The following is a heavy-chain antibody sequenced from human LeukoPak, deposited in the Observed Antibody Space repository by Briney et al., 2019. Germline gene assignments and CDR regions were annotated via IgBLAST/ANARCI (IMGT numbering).Heavy chain of an antibody. CDR3: ARDRSKVTAYDDALDI. D-gene: IGHD2-21*02. CDR1: GFTFRSYE. Sequence: PGGSLRLSCAASGFTFRSYELNWVRQAPGKGLEWVSYISDIGTTQHYADSVKGRFIISRDNAKNSLYLQMNSLTAADTAVYYCARDRSKVTAYDDALDIWGQGTMVIASS. V-gene: IGHV3-48*03. J-gene: IGHJ3*02. CDR2: ISDIGTTQ.